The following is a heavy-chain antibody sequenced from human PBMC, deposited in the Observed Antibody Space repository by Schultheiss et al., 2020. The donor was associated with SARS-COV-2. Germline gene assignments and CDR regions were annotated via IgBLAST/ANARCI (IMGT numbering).Heavy chain of an antibody. CDR1: GSTFSSYS. CDR2: ISYDGSYK. J-gene: IGHJ4*02. Sequence: GGSLRLSCAASGSTFSSYSMHWVRQAPGKGLEWVAVISYDGSYKYYADSVKGRFTISRDNSKNTLYLQMNSLRAEDTAVYYCANGPPIDYWGQGTLVTVSS. CDR3: ANGPPIDY. D-gene: IGHD5-24*01. V-gene: IGHV3-30*07.